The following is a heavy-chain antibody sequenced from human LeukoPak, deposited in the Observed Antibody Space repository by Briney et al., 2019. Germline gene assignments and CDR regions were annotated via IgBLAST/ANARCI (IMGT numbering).Heavy chain of an antibody. D-gene: IGHD3-10*02. CDR3: AKDEDARPMYFQD. V-gene: IGHV3-23*01. CDR2: ISGSGGST. Sequence: GGSLRLSCAASGFTFSSYAMSWVRQAPGKGLEWVSSISGSGGSTYYADSVKGRFTVSRDNSKNTLYLQMNTLRAEDTAVYYCAKDEDARPMYFQDWGQGTLVTVSS. J-gene: IGHJ1*01. CDR1: GFTFSSYA.